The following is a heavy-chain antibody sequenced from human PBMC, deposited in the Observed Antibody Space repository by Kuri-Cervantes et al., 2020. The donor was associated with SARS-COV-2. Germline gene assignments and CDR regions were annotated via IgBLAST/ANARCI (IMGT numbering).Heavy chain of an antibody. CDR3: AKDFWSGYYYFDY. V-gene: IGHV3-11*04. D-gene: IGHD3-3*01. CDR2: ISSSGSTI. Sequence: LSLTCAASGFTFSDYCMSWIRQAPGKGLEWVSYISSSGSTIYYADSVKGRFTISRDNAKNSLYLQMNSLRAEDTAVYYCAKDFWSGYYYFDYWGQGTLVTVSS. CDR1: GFTFSDYC. J-gene: IGHJ4*02.